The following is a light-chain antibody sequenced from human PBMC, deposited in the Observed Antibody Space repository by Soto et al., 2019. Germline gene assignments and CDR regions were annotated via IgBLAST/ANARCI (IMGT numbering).Light chain of an antibody. Sequence: QSVPTQPPSASGTPGQRVTISCSGSSSNIGSYTVNWYQQLPGTAPKLLIYSNNQRPSGVPDRFSGSKSGTSASLAISGLQAEDEADYYCAAWDDSLNGVVFGGGTKLTVL. CDR3: AAWDDSLNGVV. J-gene: IGLJ2*01. CDR1: SSNIGSYT. CDR2: SNN. V-gene: IGLV1-44*01.